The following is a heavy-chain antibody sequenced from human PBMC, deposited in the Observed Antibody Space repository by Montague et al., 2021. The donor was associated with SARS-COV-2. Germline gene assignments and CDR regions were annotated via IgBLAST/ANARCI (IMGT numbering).Heavy chain of an antibody. V-gene: IGHV2-5*02. D-gene: IGHD3-10*01. Sequence: PALVKPTQTLTPTCTFSGFSLSTDGVGVGWIRQPPGKALEWLALIYWDDDKRYRPGLQSRLTITKGTSENQVVLTMTNMDPVDTATYYCAYRYYSGSGSSASAAFDYWGQGTLVTVSS. CDR1: GFSLSTDGVG. CDR3: AYRYYSGSGSSASAAFDY. J-gene: IGHJ4*02. CDR2: IYWDDDK.